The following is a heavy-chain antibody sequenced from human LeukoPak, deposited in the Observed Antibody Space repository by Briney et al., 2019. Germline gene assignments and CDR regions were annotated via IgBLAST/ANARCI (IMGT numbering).Heavy chain of an antibody. CDR2: IRYDGSNK. CDR1: GFSFSNYG. D-gene: IGHD2-2*01. CDR3: AKGFYIVEVPAAHPYFDY. V-gene: IGHV3-30*02. J-gene: IGHJ4*02. Sequence: GGSLRLSCAASGFSFSNYGMHWVRQAPGKGLEWVAFIRYDGSNKYYADSVKGRFTISRDNSKNTLYLQMNSLRAEDTAVYNCAKGFYIVEVPAAHPYFDYWGQGTLVTVSS.